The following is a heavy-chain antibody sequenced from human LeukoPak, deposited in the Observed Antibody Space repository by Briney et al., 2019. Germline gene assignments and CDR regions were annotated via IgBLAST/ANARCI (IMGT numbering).Heavy chain of an antibody. D-gene: IGHD6-13*01. J-gene: IGHJ6*02. CDR3: AKAASSSWPSYYYGMDV. Sequence: GGSLRLSCAASGFTFSSYAMNWVRQAPGKGLEWVSVITGSGGNTYYADSVKGRFTISKDNSKNTVYLQMSSLRVDDTAVYYCAKAASSSWPSYYYGMDVWGQGTTVTVSS. V-gene: IGHV3-23*01. CDR1: GFTFSSYA. CDR2: ITGSGGNT.